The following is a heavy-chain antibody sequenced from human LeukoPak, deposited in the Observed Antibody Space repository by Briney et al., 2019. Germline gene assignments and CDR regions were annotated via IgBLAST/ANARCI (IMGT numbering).Heavy chain of an antibody. D-gene: IGHD2-15*01. Sequence: GGSLRLSCAASGFTFSSYGMHWVRQAPGKGLEWVAVIWYDGSNKYYADSVKGRFTISRDNSKNTLYLQMNSLRAEDTAVYYCARGRRGLPLDPWGQGTLVTVSS. V-gene: IGHV3-33*01. CDR1: GFTFSSYG. CDR3: ARGRRGLPLDP. CDR2: IWYDGSNK. J-gene: IGHJ5*02.